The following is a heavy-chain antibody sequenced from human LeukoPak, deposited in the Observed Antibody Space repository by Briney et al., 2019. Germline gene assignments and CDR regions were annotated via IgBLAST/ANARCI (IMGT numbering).Heavy chain of an antibody. CDR2: ISGSGGST. CDR1: GFTFSSYA. CDR3: AKAGGGTYFDF. J-gene: IGHJ4*02. Sequence: GGSLRLSCAASGFTFSSYAMSWVRQAPGKGLEWVSAISGSGGSTYYADSVKGRFTISRDNSKNTLYLHMSSLRAEDTAVYYCAKAGGGTYFDFWGQGTLVTVSS. D-gene: IGHD2-15*01. V-gene: IGHV3-23*01.